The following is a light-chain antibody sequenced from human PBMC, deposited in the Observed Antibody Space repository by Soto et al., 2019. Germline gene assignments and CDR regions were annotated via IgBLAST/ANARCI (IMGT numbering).Light chain of an antibody. CDR3: QQYGSPPRT. CDR2: GAS. Sequence: EIVLTQSPGTLSLSPGERATLSCRASQSVSSSYLAWYQQKPGQAPRLLIHGASSRATGIPDRFSGSGSGTDCTLTISRLEPEDGAVDYCQQYGSPPRTFGGGTKVEIK. J-gene: IGKJ4*01. CDR1: QSVSSSY. V-gene: IGKV3-20*01.